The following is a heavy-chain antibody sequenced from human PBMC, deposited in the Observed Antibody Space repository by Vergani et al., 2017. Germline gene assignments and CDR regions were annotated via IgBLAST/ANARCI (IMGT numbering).Heavy chain of an antibody. CDR3: ARESYCSGGSCSASYYYGMDV. D-gene: IGHD2-15*01. Sequence: EVQLLESGGGLVQPGGSLRLSCAASGFTFSSYAMSWVRQAPGKGLEWVSAISGSGGSTYYADSVKGRFTISRDNSKNTLYLQMNSLRAEDTAVYYCARESYCSGGSCSASYYYGMDVWGQGTTVTVSS. CDR1: GFTFSSYA. V-gene: IGHV3-23*01. J-gene: IGHJ6*02. CDR2: ISGSGGST.